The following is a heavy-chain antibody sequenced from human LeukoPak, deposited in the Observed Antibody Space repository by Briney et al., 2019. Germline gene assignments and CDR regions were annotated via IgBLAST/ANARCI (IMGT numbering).Heavy chain of an antibody. V-gene: IGHV3-21*01. J-gene: IGHJ4*02. CDR3: ARDGEVGYFDSSNFYDY. Sequence: TGGSLRLSCVASGFTFSSYSMNWVRPAPGKGREWVSFISSSSSYIYYADSVKGRFTISRDNAKNSLYLQMNSLRAEDTAVYFCARDGEVGYFDSSNFYDYWGQGTLVTVSS. CDR1: GFTFSSYS. CDR2: ISSSSSYI. D-gene: IGHD3-22*01.